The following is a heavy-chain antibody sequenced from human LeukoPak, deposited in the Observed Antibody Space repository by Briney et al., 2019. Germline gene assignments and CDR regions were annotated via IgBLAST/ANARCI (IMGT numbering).Heavy chain of an antibody. D-gene: IGHD2-2*01. V-gene: IGHV3-48*02. CDR3: ARRYCSSTSCLIDY. CDR1: GFTFSSYS. J-gene: IGHJ4*02. CDR2: ISSSSGTI. Sequence: GGSLRLSCAASGFTFSSYSMNWVRQAPGKGLEWVSYISSSSGTIYYADSVKGRFTISRDNAKNSLYLQMNSLRDEDTAVYYCARRYCSSTSCLIDYWGQGTLVTVSS.